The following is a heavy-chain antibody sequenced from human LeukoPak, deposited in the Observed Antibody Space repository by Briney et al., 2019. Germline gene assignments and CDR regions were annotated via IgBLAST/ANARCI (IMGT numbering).Heavy chain of an antibody. V-gene: IGHV3-23*01. J-gene: IGHJ3*02. CDR2: ISGSGGST. CDR3: AKDRLSITIFGVVTSNDAFDI. CDR1: GFTFSSYA. Sequence: GGSLRLSCAASGFTFSSYAMSWVRQAPGKGLEWVSAISGSGGSTYYADSVKGRFTISRDNSKNTLYLQMNSLRAEDTAVYYCAKDRLSITIFGVVTSNDAFDIWGQGTMVTVSS. D-gene: IGHD3-3*01.